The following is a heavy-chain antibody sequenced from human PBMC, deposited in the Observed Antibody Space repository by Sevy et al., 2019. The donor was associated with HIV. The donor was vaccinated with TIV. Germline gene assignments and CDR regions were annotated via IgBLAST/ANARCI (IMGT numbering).Heavy chain of an antibody. V-gene: IGHV3-7*01. CDR3: ATRYLDFA. CDR1: GFAFSSFW. J-gene: IGHJ1*01. D-gene: IGHD3-9*01. CDR2: IKQDGTEK. Sequence: GGSLRLSCAASGFAFSSFWMSWVRQAPGKGLEWVANIKQDGTEKYYVDSVKGRFTISRDNAKNSLYLQMNSLRVEDTAVYYCATRYLDFAWGQGTLVTVSS.